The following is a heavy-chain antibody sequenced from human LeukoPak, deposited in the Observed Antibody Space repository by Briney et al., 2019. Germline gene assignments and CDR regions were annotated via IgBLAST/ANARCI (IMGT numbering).Heavy chain of an antibody. CDR2: ISGSTGST. D-gene: IGHD2-2*01. J-gene: IGHJ3*02. Sequence: GGSLRLSCAASGFTFSNYAMNWVRQTPGKGLEWVSLISGSTGSTYYADSVKGRFTISRDNAKNSLCLQMNSLRAEDTAVYYCARDSCSSTSCYGAFDIWGQGTMVTVSS. V-gene: IGHV3-21*01. CDR1: GFTFSNYA. CDR3: ARDSCSSTSCYGAFDI.